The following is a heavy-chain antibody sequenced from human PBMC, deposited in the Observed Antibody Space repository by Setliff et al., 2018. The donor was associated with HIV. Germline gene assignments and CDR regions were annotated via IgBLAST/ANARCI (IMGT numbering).Heavy chain of an antibody. CDR1: GYTFINYH. Sequence: ASVKVSCKASGYTFINYHITWVRQAPGQGLEWVGSISASSVNTNYTQGRVTMTTDISTSTAYMELRSLRSADSAVYYCARVPVSNYYYYMDVWGKGITVTVSS. CDR2: ISASSVNT. J-gene: IGHJ6*03. CDR3: ARVPVSNYYYYMDV. V-gene: IGHV1-18*01.